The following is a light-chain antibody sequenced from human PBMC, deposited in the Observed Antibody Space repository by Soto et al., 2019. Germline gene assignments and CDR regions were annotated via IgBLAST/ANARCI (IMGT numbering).Light chain of an antibody. Sequence: QSALTQPASVSGFLGQSITMSCTGSSSDVGTFNLVSWFQQHPGKAPKLLIFEGTKRPSGVSDRFSGSKSGNTVSLTISGLQAEDEADYHCCSYAGTRTSWVFGTGTKLTVL. CDR3: CSYAGTRTSWV. J-gene: IGLJ1*01. CDR2: EGT. CDR1: SSDVGTFNL. V-gene: IGLV2-23*01.